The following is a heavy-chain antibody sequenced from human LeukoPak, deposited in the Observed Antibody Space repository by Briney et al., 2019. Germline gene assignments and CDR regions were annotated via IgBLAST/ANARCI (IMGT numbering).Heavy chain of an antibody. CDR3: AVHLPGDYLDR. V-gene: IGHV1-8*01. CDR2: MNPDSGNT. J-gene: IGHJ4*02. CDR1: GYALNIYD. Sequence: ASVKVSCKASGYALNIYDINWVRQATGQGLEWMGGMNPDSGNTGFAQKFQRRVTMTRNTSITAAYMELSGLRFEDTVVYYCAVHLPGDYLDRWGQGTLVTVSS.